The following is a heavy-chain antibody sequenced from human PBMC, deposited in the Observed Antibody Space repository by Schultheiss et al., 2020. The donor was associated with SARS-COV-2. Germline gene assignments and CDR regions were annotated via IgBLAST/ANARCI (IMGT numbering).Heavy chain of an antibody. CDR3: ARIPVRPGDYSSGTSHYYYAMDV. J-gene: IGHJ6*02. D-gene: IGHD4-11*01. V-gene: IGHV2-70*11. CDR2: IDWDDDK. CDR1: GFSLSTRPMC. Sequence: SGPTLVKPTQTLTLTCTFSGFSLSTRPMCVSWIRQPPGKALEWLARIDWDDDKYYSTSLETRLTISKDTSKNQVVLIMTNMDPVDTATYFCARIPVRPGDYSSGTSHYYYAMDVWGQGTTVTVSS.